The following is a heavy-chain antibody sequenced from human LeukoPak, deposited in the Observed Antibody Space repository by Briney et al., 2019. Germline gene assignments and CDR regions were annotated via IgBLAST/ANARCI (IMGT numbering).Heavy chain of an antibody. CDR2: INSDGSST. J-gene: IGHJ6*03. CDR1: GFTLSSYW. CDR3: AREAGYCSSTSCWNYMDV. Sequence: GGSLRLSCAASGFTLSSYWMHWVRQAPGKGLVWFSRINSDGSSTSYADSVKGRFTISRDNAKNTLYLQMNSLRAEDTAVYYCAREAGYCSSTSCWNYMDVWGKGTTVTVSS. D-gene: IGHD2-2*01. V-gene: IGHV3-74*01.